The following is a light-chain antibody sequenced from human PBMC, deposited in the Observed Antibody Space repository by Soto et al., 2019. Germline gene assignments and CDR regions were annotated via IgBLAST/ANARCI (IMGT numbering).Light chain of an antibody. V-gene: IGKV3-15*01. Sequence: EIVMTQSPATLSLSPGERATLSCRASQSVSSNLSWYQQKPGQAPRLLIYGASTRATGIPARFSGSGSGTEFTLTISILQSEDFAVYYCQRYNNWPPLTFGGGTKVEIK. CDR1: QSVSSN. J-gene: IGKJ4*01. CDR3: QRYNNWPPLT. CDR2: GAS.